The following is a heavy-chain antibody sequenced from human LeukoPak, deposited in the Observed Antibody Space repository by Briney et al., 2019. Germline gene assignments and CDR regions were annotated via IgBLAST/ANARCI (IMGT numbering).Heavy chain of an antibody. CDR2: IDTGDSDT. CDR3: ARLGDLYGDYGIHDY. J-gene: IGHJ4*02. D-gene: IGHD4-17*01. CDR1: GYSFTSDW. Sequence: GEPLKISCKGSGYSFTSDWIGWVRQMPGKGLEGMGIIDTGDSDTRYSPSFQGQVTISPDKSISTAYLQWSSLKASDTAMYYCARLGDLYGDYGIHDYWGQGTLVTVSS. V-gene: IGHV5-51*01.